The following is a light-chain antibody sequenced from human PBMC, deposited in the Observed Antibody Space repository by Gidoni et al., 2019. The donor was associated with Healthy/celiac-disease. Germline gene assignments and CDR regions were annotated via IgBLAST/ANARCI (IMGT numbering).Light chain of an antibody. CDR2: SNN. J-gene: IGLJ3*02. V-gene: IGLV1-44*01. Sequence: QSVLTQPPSASGTPGQRVTISCSGISSNIGSNTVNLYQQLPGTAPKLLIYSNNQRPSGVPDRFSGSKSGTSASLAISGLQSEDEADYYCAAWDDSLNGQEFGGGTKLTVL. CDR3: AAWDDSLNGQE. CDR1: SSNIGSNT.